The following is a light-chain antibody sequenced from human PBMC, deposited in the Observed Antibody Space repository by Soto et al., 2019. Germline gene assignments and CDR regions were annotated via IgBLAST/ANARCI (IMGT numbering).Light chain of an antibody. J-gene: IGLJ2*01. CDR2: SDN. V-gene: IGLV1-44*01. Sequence: QAVVTQPPSASGTPGQRVTISCSGSSSNVGSNFVNWYQHLPGTAPKLLIHSDNRRPSGVPDRFSGSKSGTSASLAISGLQSEDEADYYCAAWDDSLNGPLFGGGTKVTVL. CDR1: SSNVGSNF. CDR3: AAWDDSLNGPL.